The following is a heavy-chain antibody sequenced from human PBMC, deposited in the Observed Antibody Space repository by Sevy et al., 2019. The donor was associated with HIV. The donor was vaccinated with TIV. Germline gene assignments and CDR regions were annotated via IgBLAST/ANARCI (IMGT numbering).Heavy chain of an antibody. V-gene: IGHV1-18*04. CDR2: IRAYNGNT. CDR3: ARDSSAGITMVRGVISLVYYYYGMDV. J-gene: IGHJ6*02. D-gene: IGHD3-10*01. Sequence: ASVTVSCKASGYTFTSYGISWVRQAPGQGLEWMGWIRAYNGNTNYAQKLQGRVTMTTDTSTSTAYMELRSLRSDDTAVYYCARDSSAGITMVRGVISLVYYYYGMDVWGQGTTVTVSS. CDR1: GYTFTSYG.